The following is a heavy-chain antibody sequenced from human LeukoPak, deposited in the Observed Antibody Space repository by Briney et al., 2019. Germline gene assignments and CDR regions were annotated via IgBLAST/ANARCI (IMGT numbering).Heavy chain of an antibody. V-gene: IGHV3-48*03. D-gene: IGHD4-17*01. CDR1: GFPFSSNE. Sequence: PGESLRLSCAGSGFPFSSNEMNWHRQAPGKGLEWVSHIDSSGITIYYGDSVKGRFTISRDNAKNSIYLQMDSLRVEDTAIYYCARDSVGDLLDYWGQGTPVTVSS. J-gene: IGHJ4*02. CDR2: IDSSGITI. CDR3: ARDSVGDLLDY.